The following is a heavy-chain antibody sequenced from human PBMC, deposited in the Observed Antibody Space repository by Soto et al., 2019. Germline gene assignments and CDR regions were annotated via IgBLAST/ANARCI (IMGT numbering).Heavy chain of an antibody. CDR1: GFTFSSYS. D-gene: IGHD2-15*01. Sequence: EVQLVESGGGLVKPGGSLRLSCAASGFTFSSYSMNWVRQAPGKGLEWVSSISSSSSYIYYADSVKGRFTISRDNAKNSLYLQMNSLRAEDTAVYYCARDLGGYCSGGSCYSRWFDPWGQGTLVTVSS. CDR3: ARDLGGYCSGGSCYSRWFDP. V-gene: IGHV3-21*01. J-gene: IGHJ5*02. CDR2: ISSSSSYI.